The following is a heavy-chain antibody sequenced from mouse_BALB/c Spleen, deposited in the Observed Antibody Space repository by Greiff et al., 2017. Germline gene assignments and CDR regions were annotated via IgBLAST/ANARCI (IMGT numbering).Heavy chain of an antibody. V-gene: IGHV1-37*01. Sequence: EVQRVESGPELVKPGASVKISCKASGYSFTGYFMNWVKQSHGKSLEWIGRINPYNGDTFYNQKFKGKATLTVDKSSSTAHMELLSLTSEDSAVYYCGRNYYGSSYEAMDYWGQGTSVTVSS. CDR1: GYSFTGYF. J-gene: IGHJ4*01. CDR2: INPYNGDT. CDR3: GRNYYGSSYEAMDY. D-gene: IGHD1-1*01.